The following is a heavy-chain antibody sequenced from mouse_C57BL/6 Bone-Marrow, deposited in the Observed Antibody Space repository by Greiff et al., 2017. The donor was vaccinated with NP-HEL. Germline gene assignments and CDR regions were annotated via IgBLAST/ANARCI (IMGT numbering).Heavy chain of an antibody. V-gene: IGHV14-4*02. D-gene: IGHD3-3*01. CDR2: IDPENGDT. Sequence: VQLKQSGAELVRSGASVKLSCTGSGFNIKDYYMHWVKQRPEQGLEWIGWIDPENGDTEYAPKFQGKATMTADSSSNTAYVQLISLTSEDTAVYYCNALGGYAIDYWDQGTSVTVSS. J-gene: IGHJ4*01. CDR1: GFNIKDYY. CDR3: NALGGYAIDY.